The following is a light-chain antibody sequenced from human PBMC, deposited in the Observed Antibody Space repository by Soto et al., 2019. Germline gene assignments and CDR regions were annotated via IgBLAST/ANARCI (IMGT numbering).Light chain of an antibody. CDR1: RSDSGSYNY. CDR2: GVS. V-gene: IGLV2-14*01. CDR3: ISYTGSSTSYV. J-gene: IGLJ1*01. Sequence: QSVLAQPASVSGSAGQSITIACSVARSDSGSYNYVAWYQQFPGKTPKILIYGVSNRPSGVSSRFSGSKSGNTASLTISGLQAEDEADYYCISYTGSSTSYVFGSGTKVNVL.